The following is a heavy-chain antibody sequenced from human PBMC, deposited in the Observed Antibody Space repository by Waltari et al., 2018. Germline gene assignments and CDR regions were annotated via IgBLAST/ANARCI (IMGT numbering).Heavy chain of an antibody. CDR3: ARRSRFSGSPLGH. Sequence: EVQLVESGGGLVQPGGSLRLRCATFGFYVKSYDMNWVRQAPGKGLEWVSYISTRGNSANYADSVKGRFPISRDNAKNSVDLQMNSLRAEDTAVYYCARRSRFSGSPLGHWGQGSLVIVSS. CDR1: GFYVKSYD. V-gene: IGHV3-48*03. CDR2: ISTRGNSA. J-gene: IGHJ1*01. D-gene: IGHD1-26*01.